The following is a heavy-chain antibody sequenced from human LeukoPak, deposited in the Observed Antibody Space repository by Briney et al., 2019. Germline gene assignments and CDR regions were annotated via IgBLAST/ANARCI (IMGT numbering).Heavy chain of an antibody. CDR3: ARDRELRYCSSTSCYNYYGMDV. Sequence: GSLRLSCAASGFTFSTYSMNWVRQAPGKGLEWVSSITSSNYIYYADSVKGRFTISRDNAKNSLYLQMNSLGAEDTALYYCARDRELRYCSSTSCYNYYGMDVWGQGTTATVSS. CDR2: ITSSNYI. V-gene: IGHV3-21*01. J-gene: IGHJ6*02. CDR1: GFTFSTYS. D-gene: IGHD2-2*02.